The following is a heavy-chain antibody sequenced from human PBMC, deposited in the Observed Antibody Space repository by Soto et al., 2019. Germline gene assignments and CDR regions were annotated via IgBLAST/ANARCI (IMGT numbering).Heavy chain of an antibody. CDR1: GGTFSSYA. D-gene: IGHD6-6*01. CDR2: IIPIFGTA. J-gene: IGHJ6*02. Sequence: QVQLVQSGAEVKKPGSSVKVSCKASGGTFSSYAISWVRQAPGQGLEWMGGIIPIFGTANYAQKFQGRVTITADEYTSTAYMELSSLRSEDTAVYYCARVNPYSSSSKGRNYGMDVWGQGTTVTVSS. V-gene: IGHV1-69*01. CDR3: ARVNPYSSSSKGRNYGMDV.